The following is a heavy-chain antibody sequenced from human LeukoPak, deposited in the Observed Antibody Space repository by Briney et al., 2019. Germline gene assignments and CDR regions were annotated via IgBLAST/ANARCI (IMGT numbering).Heavy chain of an antibody. CDR2: INHSGST. D-gene: IGHD2-15*01. J-gene: IGHJ3*02. CDR1: GGSFSGYY. V-gene: IGHV4-34*01. Sequence: SETLSLTCAVYGGSFSGYYWSWIRRPPGKGLEWIGEINHSGSTNYNPSLKSRVTISVDTSKNQFSLKLSSVTAADTAVYYCARRKDIVVVVAAPTAFDIWGQGTMVTVSS. CDR3: ARRKDIVVVVAAPTAFDI.